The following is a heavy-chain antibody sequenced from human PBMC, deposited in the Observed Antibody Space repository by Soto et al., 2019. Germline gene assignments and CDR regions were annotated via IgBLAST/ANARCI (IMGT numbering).Heavy chain of an antibody. CDR1: GGTFSSYA. D-gene: IGHD2-15*01. CDR3: ARDSGPGVVNGY. CDR2: IIPIFGTA. J-gene: IGHJ4*02. V-gene: IGHV1-69*13. Sequence: VASVKVSCKASGGTFSSYAISWVRQAPGQGLEWMGGIIPIFGTANYAQKFQGRVTITADESTSTAYRELSSLRSEDTAVYYCARDSGPGVVNGYWGQGTLVTVSS.